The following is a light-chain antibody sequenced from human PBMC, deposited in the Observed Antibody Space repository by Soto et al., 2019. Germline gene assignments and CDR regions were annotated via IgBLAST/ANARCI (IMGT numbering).Light chain of an antibody. V-gene: IGLV2-14*01. CDR3: SSHTISSALQV. CDR1: ISDFVVYNY. J-gene: IGLJ1*01. CDR2: GVS. Sequence: QSALTQPASVSGSPGQSITIPCTGTISDFVVYNYVSWYQQHPGKAPKLMIYGVSNRPSGVSNRFSGSKSGNTASLTISGLQADDEADYYCSSHTISSALQVFGTGTKLTVL.